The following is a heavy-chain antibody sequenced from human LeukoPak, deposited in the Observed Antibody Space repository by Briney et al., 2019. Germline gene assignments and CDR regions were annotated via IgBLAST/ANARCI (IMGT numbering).Heavy chain of an antibody. CDR2: IYYSGST. D-gene: IGHD6-13*01. Sequence: SETLSLTCTVSGGSISSSSYYWGWIRQPPGKGLEWIGSIYYSGSTYYNPSLKSRVTISVDTSKNQFSLKLSSVTAADTAVYYCARRPGSSWPKYYFDYWGQGTLVTVSS. J-gene: IGHJ4*02. CDR3: ARRPGSSWPKYYFDY. V-gene: IGHV4-39*07. CDR1: GGSISSSSYY.